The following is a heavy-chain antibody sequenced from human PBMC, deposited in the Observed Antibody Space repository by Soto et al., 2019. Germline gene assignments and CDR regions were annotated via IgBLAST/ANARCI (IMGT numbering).Heavy chain of an antibody. CDR2: INSDGSST. CDR1: GFTFSSYW. J-gene: IGHJ3*02. CDR3: GVGGGDYSRSKAFDI. D-gene: IGHD2-21*01. V-gene: IGHV3-74*01. Sequence: GGSLRLSCAASGFTFSSYWMHWVRQAPGKGLVWVSRINSDGSSTSYADSVKGRFTISRDNAKNTLYLQMNSLRAEDTAVYYCGVGGGDYSRSKAFDIWGQGKMVTFSS.